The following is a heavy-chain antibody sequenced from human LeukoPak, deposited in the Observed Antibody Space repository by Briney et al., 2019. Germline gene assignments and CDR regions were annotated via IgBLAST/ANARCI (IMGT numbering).Heavy chain of an antibody. D-gene: IGHD2-2*02. CDR1: GYTFTGYY. CDR2: IDPDSGGT. CDR3: ARVPGPYTTSRFDY. Sequence: ASVKVSCKTSGYTFTGYYLHWVRQAPGQGLEWMGRIDPDSGGTHYALKFQVRVTVTRDTSITTVYMELSGLTSDDTAVYYCARVPGPYTTSRFDYWGQGTLVTVSS. V-gene: IGHV1-2*02. J-gene: IGHJ4*02.